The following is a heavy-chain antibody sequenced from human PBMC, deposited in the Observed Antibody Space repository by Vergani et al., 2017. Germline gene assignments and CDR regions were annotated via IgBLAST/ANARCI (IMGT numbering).Heavy chain of an antibody. CDR2: ISAYNGNT. J-gene: IGHJ5*02. D-gene: IGHD2-2*01. Sequence: QVQLVQSGAEVKKPGASVKVSCKASLYTFTRSCLSWVRQAPGQVLEWIGWISAYNGNTNDAQKLQGRDTMTSDTSTSTAYMERRSLRSDDTAVYYCARVTIVVVPADKPGVNWFDPWGQGTLVTVSS. V-gene: IGHV1-18*01. CDR3: ARVTIVVVPADKPGVNWFDP. CDR1: LYTFTRSC.